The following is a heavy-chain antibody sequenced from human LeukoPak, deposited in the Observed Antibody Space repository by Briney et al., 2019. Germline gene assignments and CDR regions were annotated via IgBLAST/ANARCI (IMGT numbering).Heavy chain of an antibody. J-gene: IGHJ4*02. CDR1: GYTFTGYY. CDR3: ARVSRLGYSSSWYDY. CDR2: INPSGGST. Sequence: GASVKVSCKASGYTFTGYYMHWVRQAPGQGLEWMGIINPSGGSTSYAQKFQGRVTMTRDTSTSTVYMELSSLRSEDTAVYYCARVSRLGYSSSWYDYWGQGTLVTVSS. V-gene: IGHV1-46*03. D-gene: IGHD6-13*01.